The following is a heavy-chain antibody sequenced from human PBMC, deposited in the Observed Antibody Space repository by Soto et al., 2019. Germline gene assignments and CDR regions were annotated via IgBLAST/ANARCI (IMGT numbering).Heavy chain of an antibody. Sequence: GGSLRLSCAASGFDASVNYMTWVRQAPVKGLEWVSAINSGGNTFYADSVKGRFTISRDNSKNTLYLQMNSLRVEDTAMYYCVRENYYYGMDVWGQGTAVT. CDR2: INSGGNT. CDR1: GFDASVNY. V-gene: IGHV3-66*01. CDR3: VRENYYYGMDV. J-gene: IGHJ6*02.